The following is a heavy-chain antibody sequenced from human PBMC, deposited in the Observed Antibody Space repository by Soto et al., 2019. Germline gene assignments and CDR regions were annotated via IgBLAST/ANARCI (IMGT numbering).Heavy chain of an antibody. CDR3: ERDAREVASHYFDY. V-gene: IGHV3-30-3*01. J-gene: IGHJ4*02. CDR2: ISYDGSNK. Sequence: QVQLVESGGGVVQPGRSLRLSCAASGLTFSSYAMHWVRQAPGKGLEWVAVISYDGSNKSYADSVKGRFTISRDNSKNSLYLQMNSLRAEDTAVYYCERDAREVASHYFDYWGQGTLVTVSS. D-gene: IGHD5-12*01. CDR1: GLTFSSYA.